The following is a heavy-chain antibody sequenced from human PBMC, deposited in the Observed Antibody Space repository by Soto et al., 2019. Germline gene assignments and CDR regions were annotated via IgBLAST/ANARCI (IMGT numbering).Heavy chain of an antibody. CDR2: IYYSGST. D-gene: IGHD2-2*01. CDR1: GGSISSYY. V-gene: IGHV4-59*08. J-gene: IGHJ3*02. CDR3: ARPVVPAAMYGAFDI. Sequence: SETLSLTCTVSGGSISSYYWSWIRQPPGKGLEWIGYIYYSGSTNYNPSLKSRVTISVDTSKNQFSLKLSSVTAADTAVYYCARPVVPAAMYGAFDIWGQGTMVTVS.